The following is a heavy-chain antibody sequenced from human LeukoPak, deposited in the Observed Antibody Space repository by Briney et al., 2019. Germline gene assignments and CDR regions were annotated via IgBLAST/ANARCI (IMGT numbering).Heavy chain of an antibody. CDR1: GGSISSGGYY. V-gene: IGHV4-31*03. CDR3: ARGPDSRKTGY. Sequence: MASETLSLTCTVSGGSISSGGYYWSWIRQHPGKGLEWIGYIYYSGSTYYNPSLKSRVTISVDTSKNQFSLKLDSVTAADTAIYYCARGPDSRKTGYWGQGILVTVSS. CDR2: IYYSGST. D-gene: IGHD1-1*01. J-gene: IGHJ4*02.